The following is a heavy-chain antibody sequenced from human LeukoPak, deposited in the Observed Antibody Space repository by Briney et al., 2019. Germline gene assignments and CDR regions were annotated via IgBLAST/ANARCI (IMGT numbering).Heavy chain of an antibody. D-gene: IGHD3-22*01. CDR1: GYTFTSYG. CDR2: ISAYNGNT. CDR3: AREVYYYDSSGQDYFDY. Sequence: ASVKVSCKASGYTFTSYGISWVRQAPGQGLEWMGWISAYNGNTNYAQKLQGRVTMTTDTSTSTAYMELRSLRSDDTAVYYCAREVYYYDSSGQDYFDYWGQGTLVTVSS. J-gene: IGHJ4*02. V-gene: IGHV1-18*01.